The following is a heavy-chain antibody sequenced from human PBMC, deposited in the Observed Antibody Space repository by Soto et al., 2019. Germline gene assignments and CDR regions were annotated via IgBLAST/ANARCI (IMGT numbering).Heavy chain of an antibody. CDR1: GGSISSYY. CDR3: ARFRASGSYYKGLDY. J-gene: IGHJ4*02. D-gene: IGHD1-26*01. CDR2: IYYSGST. V-gene: IGHV4-59*01. Sequence: SETLSLTCTVSGGSISSYYWSWIRQPPGKGLEWIGYIYYSGSTNYNPSLKSRVTISVDTSKNQFSLKLSSVTAADTAVYYCARFRASGSYYKGLDYWGQGTLVTVSS.